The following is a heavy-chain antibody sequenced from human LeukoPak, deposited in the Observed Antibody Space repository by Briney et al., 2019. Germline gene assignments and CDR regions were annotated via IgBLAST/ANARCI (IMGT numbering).Heavy chain of an antibody. J-gene: IGHJ6*03. CDR1: RFTFSSYW. CDR3: ARDSVLEGDDYYYYMDV. V-gene: IGHV3-7*01. Sequence: GGSLRLSCAASRFTFSSYWMSWVRQAPGKGLEWVANIKQDGSEKYYVDSVKGRFTISRDNAKNSLYLQMNSLRAEDTAVYYCARDSVLEGDDYYYYMDVWGKGTTVTVSS. D-gene: IGHD2-21*02. CDR2: IKQDGSEK.